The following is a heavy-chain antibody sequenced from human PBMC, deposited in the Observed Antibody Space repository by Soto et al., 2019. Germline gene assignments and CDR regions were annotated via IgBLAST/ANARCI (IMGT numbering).Heavy chain of an antibody. CDR1: SGSISSSNW. Sequence: QVQLQESGPGLVKPSGTLSLTCAVSSGSISSSNWWSWVRQPPGKGLEWIGEIYHSGSTNYNPSLKSRVTISVDKSKNQCSLKMRSVTAADTAVYYCRAHSSGWDEWFDPWGQGTLVTVSS. D-gene: IGHD6-19*01. CDR3: RAHSSGWDEWFDP. CDR2: IYHSGST. V-gene: IGHV4-4*02. J-gene: IGHJ5*02.